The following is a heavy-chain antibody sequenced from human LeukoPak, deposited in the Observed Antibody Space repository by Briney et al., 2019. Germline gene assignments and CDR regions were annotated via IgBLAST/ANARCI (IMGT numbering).Heavy chain of an antibody. CDR3: AKDVRDIVVLIDTYMY. Sequence: GGSLRLSCVASGFMFNKYGMSWVRQAPGKGLEWVSVISGGGGRTYYGDSVKGRFTVSRDNSKNTVYLQMNSLRAEDTAVYYCAKDVRDIVVLIDTYMYWGQGTLVTVSS. D-gene: IGHD2-21*01. CDR2: ISGGGGRT. CDR1: GFMFNKYG. V-gene: IGHV3-23*01. J-gene: IGHJ4*02.